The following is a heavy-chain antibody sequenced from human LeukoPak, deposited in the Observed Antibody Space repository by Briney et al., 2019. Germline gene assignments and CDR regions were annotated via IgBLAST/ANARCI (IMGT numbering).Heavy chain of an antibody. V-gene: IGHV3-11*01. CDR1: GFTFSDYY. Sequence: GGSLRLYCAASGFTFSDYYMSWIRQAPGKGLEWVSYISSSGSTIYYADSVKGRFTISRDNAKNSLYLQMNSLRAEDTAVYYCARVVTAILLDYWGQGTLVTVSS. D-gene: IGHD2-21*02. CDR3: ARVVTAILLDY. J-gene: IGHJ4*02. CDR2: ISSSGSTI.